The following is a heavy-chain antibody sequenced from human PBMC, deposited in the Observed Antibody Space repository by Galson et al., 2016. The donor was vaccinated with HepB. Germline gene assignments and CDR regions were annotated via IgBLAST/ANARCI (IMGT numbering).Heavy chain of an antibody. J-gene: IGHJ6*02. CDR3: TTGEWGVGPTYQYYYYGMDV. CDR2: IKCKIDGGTT. CDR1: GFTFSNAW. D-gene: IGHD1-26*01. V-gene: IGHV3-15*07. Sequence: SLRLSCAVSGFTFSNAWMSWVRQAPGKGLEWVGRIKCKIDGGTTDYAAPGKGRFIISRDDSINRLYLQMNSLKTEDTAVYYCTTGEWGVGPTYQYYYYGMDVWGQGTTVTVS.